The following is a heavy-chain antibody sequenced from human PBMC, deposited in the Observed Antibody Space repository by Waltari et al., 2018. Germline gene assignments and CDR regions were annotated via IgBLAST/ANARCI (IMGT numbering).Heavy chain of an antibody. Sequence: QVQLVQSGPEVKKPGASVKVSCKASGYTFTGYYMHWVRQAPGQGLEWMGCVKPNSGGTSDAQKFQGRGTRTRGTSSSTAYMELSRLRSDDTAVYCCARGLSVAVAAHADWGQGTLVTGSS. CDR2: VKPNSGGT. D-gene: IGHD6-19*01. J-gene: IGHJ4*02. V-gene: IGHV1-2*02. CDR1: GYTFTGYY. CDR3: ARGLSVAVAAHAD.